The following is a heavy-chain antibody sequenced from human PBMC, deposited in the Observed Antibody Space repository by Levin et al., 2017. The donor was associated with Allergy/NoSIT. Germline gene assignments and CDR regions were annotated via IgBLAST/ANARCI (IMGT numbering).Heavy chain of an antibody. CDR2: ISSSSSYI. D-gene: IGHD6-19*01. CDR1: GFTFSSYS. Sequence: NSGGSLRLSCAASGFTFSSYSMNWVRQAPGKGLEWVSSISSSSSYIYYADSVKGRFTISRDNAKNSLYLQMNSLRAEDTAVYYCARDHPRSGLFDYWGQGTLVTVSS. CDR3: ARDHPRSGLFDY. J-gene: IGHJ4*02. V-gene: IGHV3-21*01.